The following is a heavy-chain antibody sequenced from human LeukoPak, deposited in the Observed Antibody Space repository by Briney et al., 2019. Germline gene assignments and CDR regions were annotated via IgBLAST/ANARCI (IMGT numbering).Heavy chain of an antibody. CDR3: ARSDSGDVDY. CDR1: GFSFSNYW. V-gene: IGHV3-74*01. J-gene: IGHJ4*02. D-gene: IGHD1-26*01. Sequence: GGSLRLSCAASGFSFSNYWMHWVRQTPGKGLVWVSRITTDGTSTSYADSVKGRFTISRDNAKNTLYLQVNSLRAEDTALYFCARSDSGDVDYWGQGTLVTVSS. CDR2: ITTDGTST.